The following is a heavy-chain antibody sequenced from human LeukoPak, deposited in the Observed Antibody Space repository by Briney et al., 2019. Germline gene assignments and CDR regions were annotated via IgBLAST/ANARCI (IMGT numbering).Heavy chain of an antibody. D-gene: IGHD1-26*01. CDR1: DGSINSYY. CDR3: ARGRSNYYGMDV. Sequence: SETLSLTCSVSDGSINSYYWNWIRRPPGKGLEWIGYIYYNGNTNYSPSLKSRVTLSVDTSKNLFSLKVSSVTAADTAVYYCARGRSNYYGMDVWGQGTTVTVSS. V-gene: IGHV4-59*01. J-gene: IGHJ6*02. CDR2: IYYNGNT.